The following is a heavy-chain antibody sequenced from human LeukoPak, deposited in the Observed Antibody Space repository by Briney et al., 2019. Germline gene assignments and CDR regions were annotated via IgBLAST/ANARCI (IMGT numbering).Heavy chain of an antibody. Sequence: GGSLRLSCVASGFTFSDYAMNWVRQAPGKGLEWVSTFKTKYNQVYYAESVRGRFTISTDNSRNTVFLQMNSLRADDTALYYCAKDNRRHYTSGPNPDSLHWGQGALVTVSS. CDR2: FKTKYNQV. V-gene: IGHV3-23*05. CDR1: GFTFSDYA. J-gene: IGHJ4*02. CDR3: AKDNRRHYTSGPNPDSLH. D-gene: IGHD6-19*01.